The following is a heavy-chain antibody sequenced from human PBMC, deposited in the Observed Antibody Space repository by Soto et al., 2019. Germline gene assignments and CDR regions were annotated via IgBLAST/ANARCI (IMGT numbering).Heavy chain of an antibody. CDR3: ATVPYSSGPT. CDR1: GGSFSGYY. CDR2: INHSGST. Sequence: SETLSLTCAVYGGSFSGYYWSWIRQPPGKGLEWIGEINHSGSTNYNPSLKSRVTISVDTSKNQFSLKTEDTAVYYCATVPYSSGPTWGLGALVTVSS. D-gene: IGHD6-19*01. V-gene: IGHV4-34*01. J-gene: IGHJ4*02.